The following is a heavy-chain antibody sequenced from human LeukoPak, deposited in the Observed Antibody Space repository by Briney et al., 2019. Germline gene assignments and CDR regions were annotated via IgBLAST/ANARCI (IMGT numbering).Heavy chain of an antibody. CDR1: GFTVSENY. V-gene: IGHV3-66*01. Sequence: GGCLRLSCAASGFTVSENYMSWVRQAPGKGLEWVSIVYSGGTTYYADPVKGRFTISRDNSKNTLYLQMRSLRAEDTAVYYCVRDRWPGLGDFWGQGTTVTVSS. CDR2: VYSGGTT. CDR3: VRDRWPGLGDF. D-gene: IGHD6-19*01. J-gene: IGHJ6*02.